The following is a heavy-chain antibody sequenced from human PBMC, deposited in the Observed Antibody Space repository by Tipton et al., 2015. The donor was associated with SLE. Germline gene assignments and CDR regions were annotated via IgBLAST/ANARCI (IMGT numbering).Heavy chain of an antibody. J-gene: IGHJ4*02. D-gene: IGHD3-3*01. CDR1: GYSISNSNW. V-gene: IGHV4-28*01. Sequence: TLSLTCAVSGYSISNSNWWAWIRQPPGKGLEWIGDVNHSGSTDYHPSLKSRVTMSVDTSKNQFSLKLTSVTAADTALYYCARCTIFGVVRGSFDSWGQGTLVTVS. CDR2: VNHSGST. CDR3: ARCTIFGVVRGSFDS.